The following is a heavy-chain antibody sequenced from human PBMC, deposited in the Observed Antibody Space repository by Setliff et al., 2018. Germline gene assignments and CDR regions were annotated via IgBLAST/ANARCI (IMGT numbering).Heavy chain of an antibody. D-gene: IGHD3-10*01. CDR2: INTNTGNP. CDR1: GYTFSTYA. CDR3: ARGSRFGTIVYRGDYYLDV. J-gene: IGHJ6*03. V-gene: IGHV7-4-1*02. Sequence: SVKVSCKGSGYTFSTYAIIWMRQAPGQGLEWMGWINTNTGNPSYAQGFTGRFVFSLDTSDSTAYLQISSLKAEDTAIYYCARGSRFGTIVYRGDYYLDVWGKGTTVTVSS.